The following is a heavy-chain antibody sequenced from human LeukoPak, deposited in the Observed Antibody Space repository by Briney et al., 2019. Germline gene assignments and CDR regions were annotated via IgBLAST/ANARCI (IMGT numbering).Heavy chain of an antibody. V-gene: IGHV5-51*01. Sequence: GESLKISCKGSGYSFINYWIGWVRQMPGKGLEWMGIIYPGDFDTRYSPSFQGQVTISADKSISTAYLQWSSLKASDTAMYYCARPGNNWNYVGGDYGMDVWGQGTTVTVSS. CDR2: IYPGDFDT. J-gene: IGHJ6*02. CDR3: ARPGNNWNYVGGDYGMDV. D-gene: IGHD1-7*01. CDR1: GYSFINYW.